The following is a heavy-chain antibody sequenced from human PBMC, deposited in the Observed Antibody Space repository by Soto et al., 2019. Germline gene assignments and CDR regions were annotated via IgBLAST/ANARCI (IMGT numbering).Heavy chain of an antibody. CDR2: IIPIFGTA. J-gene: IGHJ5*02. V-gene: IGHV1-69*01. CDR3: ATPTTRIAARRTGNWFDP. CDR1: GGTFSSYA. Sequence: QVQRVQSGAEVKKPGSSVEVSCKASGGTFSSYAISWLRQAPGQGLEWMGGIIPIFGTANYAQKFQGRVTITADESTSTAYMELSSLRSEDTAVYYCATPTTRIAARRTGNWFDPWGQGTLVTVSS. D-gene: IGHD6-6*01.